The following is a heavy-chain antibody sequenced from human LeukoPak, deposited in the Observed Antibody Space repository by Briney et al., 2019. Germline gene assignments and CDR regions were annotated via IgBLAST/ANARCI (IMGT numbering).Heavy chain of an antibody. CDR2: IYSGGST. D-gene: IGHD3-10*01. Sequence: GGSLRLSCAASGFTVSSNYMSWVRQAPGKGLEWVSVIYSGGSTYYADSVKGRFTISRDNSKNTLYLQMNSLRAEDTAVYYCARDSGSGSGYLYYFDYWGQGTLVTVSS. CDR1: GFTVSSNY. CDR3: ARDSGSGSGYLYYFDY. J-gene: IGHJ4*02. V-gene: IGHV3-66*01.